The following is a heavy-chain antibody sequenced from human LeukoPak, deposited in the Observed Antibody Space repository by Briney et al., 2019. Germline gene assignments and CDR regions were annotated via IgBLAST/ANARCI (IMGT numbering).Heavy chain of an antibody. CDR2: IIPIFGTA. D-gene: IGHD2-15*01. V-gene: IGHV1-69*06. Sequence: ASVKVSCKASGYTFTSYAISWVRQAPGQGLEWMGGIIPIFGTANYAQKFQGRVTITADKSTSTAYMELSSLRSEDTAVYYCAREGYCSGGSCFDYWGQGTLVTVSS. CDR1: GYTFTSYA. CDR3: AREGYCSGGSCFDY. J-gene: IGHJ4*02.